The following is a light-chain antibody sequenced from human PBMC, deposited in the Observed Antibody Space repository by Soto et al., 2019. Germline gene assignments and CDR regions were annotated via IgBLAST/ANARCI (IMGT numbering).Light chain of an antibody. J-gene: IGKJ4*01. CDR3: QQSKSFPRT. V-gene: IGKV1D-12*01. CDR2: GAS. CDR1: QSITSW. Sequence: DIQLTQSPSSLSASVGDRVTITCRASQSITSWLAWYQQRPGAAPKLLIYGASSLQSGVPSRFSGRGSGTYFTLTITSLQPEDFGTYYCQQSKSFPRTFGGGTRVEI.